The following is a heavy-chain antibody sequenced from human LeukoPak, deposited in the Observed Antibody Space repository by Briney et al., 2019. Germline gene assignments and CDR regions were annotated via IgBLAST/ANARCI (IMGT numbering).Heavy chain of an antibody. J-gene: IGHJ4*02. D-gene: IGHD6-13*01. CDR1: GFTFSSYA. CDR2: ISGSGGST. CDR3: ARGLAAAGTSYFDY. Sequence: GGSLRLSCAASGFTFSSYAMSWVRQAPGKGLEWVSAISGSGGSTYYADSVKGRFTISRDNAKNSLYLQMNSLRAEDTAVYYCARGLAAAGTSYFDYWGQGTLVTVSS. V-gene: IGHV3-23*01.